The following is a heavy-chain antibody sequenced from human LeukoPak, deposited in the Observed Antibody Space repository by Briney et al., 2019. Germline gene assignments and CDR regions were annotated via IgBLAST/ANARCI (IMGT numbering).Heavy chain of an antibody. CDR3: ARIRYSSGWSYMDV. V-gene: IGHV5-51*01. D-gene: IGHD6-19*01. J-gene: IGHJ6*03. CDR1: GYSFTSYW. Sequence: GESLKISCKGSGYSFTSYWIGWVRQMPGEGLEGMGIIYPGDSDTRYSPSFQGQVTTSADKSISTAYLQWSSLKASDTAMYYCARIRYSSGWSYMDVWGKGTTVTVSS. CDR2: IYPGDSDT.